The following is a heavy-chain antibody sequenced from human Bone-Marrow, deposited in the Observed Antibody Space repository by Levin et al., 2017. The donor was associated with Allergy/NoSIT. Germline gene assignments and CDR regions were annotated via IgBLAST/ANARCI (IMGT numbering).Heavy chain of an antibody. J-gene: IGHJ4*02. Sequence: RSGGSLRLSCAASGLNFINAWMSWVRQAPGKGLEWVGHIRSKGSGGTTDYAAPVKGRFTISRDDSRNTVYLQMNSLKTEDTAVYFCAHLGDKNAINDWGQGILITVSS. CDR1: GLNFINAW. D-gene: IGHD3-16*01. V-gene: IGHV3-15*01. CDR2: IRSKGSGGTT. CDR3: AHLGDKNAIND.